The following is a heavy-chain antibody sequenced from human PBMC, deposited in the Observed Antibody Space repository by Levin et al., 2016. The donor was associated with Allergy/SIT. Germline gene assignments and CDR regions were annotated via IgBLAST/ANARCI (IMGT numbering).Heavy chain of an antibody. J-gene: IGHJ5*02. D-gene: IGHD2-2*01. CDR3: ARQRRYCSSTSCLLSFDP. V-gene: IGHV5-51*01. CDR1: GYSFTSYW. Sequence: KVSCKGSGYSFTSYWIGWVRQMPGKGLEWMGIIYPGDSDTRYSPSFQGQVTISADKSISTAYLQWSSLKASDTAMYYCARQRRYCSSTSCLLSFDPWGQGTLVTVSS. CDR2: IYPGDSDT.